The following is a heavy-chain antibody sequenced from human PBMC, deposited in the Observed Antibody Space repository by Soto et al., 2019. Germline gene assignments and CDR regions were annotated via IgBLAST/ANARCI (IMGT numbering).Heavy chain of an antibody. D-gene: IGHD3-22*01. J-gene: IGHJ3*02. CDR2: ISWNSGSI. Sequence: EVQLVESGGGLVQPGRSLRLSCAASGFTFDDYAMHWVRQAPGKGLEWVSGISWNSGSIGYADSVKGRFTISRDNAKNSLYLQVNSLRAEDTSLYYCAKDILDYYDSTTGAFDIWGQGTMVTVSS. CDR3: AKDILDYYDSTTGAFDI. CDR1: GFTFDDYA. V-gene: IGHV3-9*01.